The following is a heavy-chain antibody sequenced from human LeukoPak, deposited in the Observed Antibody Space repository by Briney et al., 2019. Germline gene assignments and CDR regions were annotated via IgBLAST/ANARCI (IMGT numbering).Heavy chain of an antibody. Sequence: PGGSLRLSCAASGFTFSSYAMSWVRHTAGDWMEWVSSIRSSGGSTYYADSVKGRFTISRDYSKNTLYLQVNSLRAEDTAVYYCAKDLYTYGTTPLDYWGQGTLVTVSS. CDR3: AKDLYTYGTTPLDY. CDR2: IRSSGGST. CDR1: GFTFSSYA. J-gene: IGHJ4*02. D-gene: IGHD5-18*01. V-gene: IGHV3-23*01.